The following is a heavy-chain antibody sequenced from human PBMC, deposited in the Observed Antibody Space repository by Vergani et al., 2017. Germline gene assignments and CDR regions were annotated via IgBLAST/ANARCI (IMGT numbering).Heavy chain of an antibody. Sequence: QVQLVQSGAEVKKPGASVKVSCKASGYTFTSYYMHWVRQAPGQGLEWMGIINPSGGSTSYAQKFQGRVTMTRDTSTSTVYMELSSLRSEDTAVYYCARDLVGGSYRYYYYYGMDVWGQGTTVTVSS. CDR2: INPSGGST. D-gene: IGHD1-26*01. CDR3: ARDLVGGSYRYYYYYGMDV. V-gene: IGHV1-46*01. CDR1: GYTFTSYY. J-gene: IGHJ6*02.